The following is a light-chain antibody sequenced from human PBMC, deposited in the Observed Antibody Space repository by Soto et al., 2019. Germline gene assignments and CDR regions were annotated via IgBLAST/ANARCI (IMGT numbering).Light chain of an antibody. V-gene: IGLV2-11*01. CDR2: DVA. CDR3: CSFAVAYLHVM. Sequence: QSALTQPRSVSGSPGQSGTISCTCSTNDIGPYNYLSWYQQHPGKAPRLIIYDVAKRPSGVPDRFSASKSGNTASLNISGLQAEDEDHYRCCSFAVAYLHVMFGGGTKLTVL. J-gene: IGLJ3*02. CDR1: TNDIGPYNY.